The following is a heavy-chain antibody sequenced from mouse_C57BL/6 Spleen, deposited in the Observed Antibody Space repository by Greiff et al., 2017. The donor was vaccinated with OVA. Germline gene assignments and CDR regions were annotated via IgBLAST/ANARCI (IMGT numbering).Heavy chain of an antibody. J-gene: IGHJ2*01. CDR3: ARRDYGSSYDY. Sequence: VQLVESGAELVKPGASVKISCKASGYAFSSYWMNWVKQRPGKGLEWIGQIYPGDGDTNYNGKFKGKATLTADKSSSTAYMQLSSLTSEDSAVDFCARRDYGSSYDYWGQGTTLTVSS. V-gene: IGHV1-80*01. CDR2: IYPGDGDT. D-gene: IGHD1-1*01. CDR1: GYAFSSYW.